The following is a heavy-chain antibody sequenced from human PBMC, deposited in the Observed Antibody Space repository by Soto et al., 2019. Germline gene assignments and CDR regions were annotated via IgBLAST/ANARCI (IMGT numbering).Heavy chain of an antibody. Sequence: GGSLRLSCAASGFTVSSNYMSWVRQAPGKGLEWVSVIYSGGSTYYADSVKGRFTISRDNSKNTLYLQMNSLRAEDTAVYYCAGSLLSLTGYFCYYGMDVWGRGTRVVV. J-gene: IGHJ6*02. D-gene: IGHD3-9*01. CDR1: GFTVSSNY. V-gene: IGHV3-53*01. CDR3: AGSLLSLTGYFCYYGMDV. CDR2: IYSGGST.